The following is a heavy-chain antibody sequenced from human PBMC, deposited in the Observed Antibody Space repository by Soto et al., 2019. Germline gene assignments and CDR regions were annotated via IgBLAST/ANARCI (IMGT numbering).Heavy chain of an antibody. D-gene: IGHD5-12*01. CDR2: IKSKTEGGTS. Sequence: GGSLRLSCAASGFTFSNAWMTWIRQAPGKGLEWVGRIKSKTEGGTSDYAAPVKGRFTISRDDSKNTLYLQMNSLKTEDTAVYYCTTRTSGYDSFYYGMDVWGQGTPVTVSS. CDR3: TTRTSGYDSFYYGMDV. CDR1: GFTFSNAW. J-gene: IGHJ6*02. V-gene: IGHV3-15*01.